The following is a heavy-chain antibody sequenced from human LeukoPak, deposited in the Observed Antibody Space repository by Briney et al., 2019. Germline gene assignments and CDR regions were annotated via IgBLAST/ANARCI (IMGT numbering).Heavy chain of an antibody. D-gene: IGHD2-2*01. V-gene: IGHV1-69*06. J-gene: IGHJ4*02. CDR3: ARGNCSSTSCYRSPFDY. CDR1: GGTFSSYA. CDR2: IIPIFGTA. Sequence: SVKVSCKASGGTFSSYAISWVRQAPGQGLEWMGGIIPIFGTANYAQKFQGRVTITADKSTSTAYMELSSLRSEDTAVYCCARGNCSSTSCYRSPFDYWGQGTLVTVSS.